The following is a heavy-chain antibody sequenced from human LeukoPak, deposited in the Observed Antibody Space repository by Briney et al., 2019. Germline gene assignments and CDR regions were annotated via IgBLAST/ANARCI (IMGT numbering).Heavy chain of an antibody. Sequence: PSETLSLTCVVPGDSISTYYWGWIRQPPGKGLEWIGSIYYSGSTYYNPSLKSRVTISVDTSKNQFSLKLSSVTAADTAIYYCARSGRPESSGYYDYWGQGTLVSVSS. V-gene: IGHV4-39*01. CDR2: IYYSGST. CDR3: ARSGRPESSGYYDY. J-gene: IGHJ4*02. CDR1: GDSISTYY. D-gene: IGHD3-22*01.